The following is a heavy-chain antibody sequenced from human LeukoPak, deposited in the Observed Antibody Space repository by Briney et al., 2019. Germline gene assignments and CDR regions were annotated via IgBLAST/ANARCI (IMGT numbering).Heavy chain of an antibody. D-gene: IGHD2-15*01. CDR2: IKSRVDGGTA. J-gene: IGHJ4*02. CDR1: GFTFTKAY. CDR3: TTGWLDY. V-gene: IGHV3-15*01. Sequence: GGSLRLSCAASGFTFTKAYMSWVRQAPGKGLEWVGRIKSRVDGGTADFAAPVEGRFTISRDDSKNILYLQLNSLKNEDTAVYYCTTGWLDYWGQGSLVTVSS.